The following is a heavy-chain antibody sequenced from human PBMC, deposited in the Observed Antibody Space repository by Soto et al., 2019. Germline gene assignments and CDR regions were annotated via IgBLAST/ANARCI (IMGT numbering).Heavy chain of an antibody. Sequence: GESLKISFKGSGYSFTSYWIGWVRQMPGKGLEWMGIIYPGDSDTRYSPSFQGQVTISADKSISTAYLQWSSLKASDTAMYYCARHYDCSGGSCANYYYGMDVWGQGTTVTVSS. CDR3: ARHYDCSGGSCANYYYGMDV. CDR1: GYSFTSYW. D-gene: IGHD2-15*01. CDR2: IYPGDSDT. J-gene: IGHJ6*02. V-gene: IGHV5-51*01.